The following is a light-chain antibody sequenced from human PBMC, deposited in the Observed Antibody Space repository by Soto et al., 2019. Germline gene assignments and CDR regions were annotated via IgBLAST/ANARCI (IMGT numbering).Light chain of an antibody. CDR3: QQYNNWPQT. CDR2: GAS. J-gene: IGKJ1*01. Sequence: EIVMTQSPATLSVSPGERATLSCRASQSVSSNLAWYQQKPGQAPRLLIYGASTRATGIPARFSGSGSGTEFTITISSLKSEDFAVYYCQQYNNWPQTFGQGTKVEIK. V-gene: IGKV3-15*01. CDR1: QSVSSN.